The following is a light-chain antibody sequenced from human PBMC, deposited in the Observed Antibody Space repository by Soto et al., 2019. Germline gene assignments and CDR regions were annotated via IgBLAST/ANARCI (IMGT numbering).Light chain of an antibody. CDR3: QQYGSSPWT. CDR2: GAS. Sequence: IVLTHSPGTLSLSPEERATLSCRASQSVSSSYLAWYQQKPGQAPRLLIYGASSRATGIPDRFSGSGSGTDFTLTISRLEPEDYAVYYCQQYGSSPWTFGPGTKVDIK. CDR1: QSVSSSY. V-gene: IGKV3-20*01. J-gene: IGKJ1*01.